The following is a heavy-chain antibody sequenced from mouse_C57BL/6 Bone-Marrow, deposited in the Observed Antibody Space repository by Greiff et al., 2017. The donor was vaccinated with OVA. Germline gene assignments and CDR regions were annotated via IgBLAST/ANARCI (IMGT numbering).Heavy chain of an antibody. V-gene: IGHV1-15*01. CDR2: IDPETGGT. J-gene: IGHJ1*03. CDR1: GYTFTDYE. CDR3: KDYGSSYWYFDV. Sequence: QVQLQQSGAELVRPGASVTLSCKASGYTFTDYEMHWVKQTPVHGLEWIGAIDPETGGTAYNQKFKGKAILTADKSSSTAYMELRSLTSEDSAVYYCKDYGSSYWYFDVWGTGTTVTVSS. D-gene: IGHD1-1*01.